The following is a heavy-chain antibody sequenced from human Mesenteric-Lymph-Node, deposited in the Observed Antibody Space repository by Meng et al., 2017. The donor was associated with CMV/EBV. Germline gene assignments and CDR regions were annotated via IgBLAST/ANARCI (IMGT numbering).Heavy chain of an antibody. CDR2: VSSSSSYI. CDR1: GFTFSSNS. CDR3: ARVRVVTAIYDAFDI. Sequence: SGFTFSSNSMNWVRQAPGKGLEWVSFVSSSSSYIDYADSVKGRFTISRDNAKNSLYLQMNSLRAEDTAVYYCARVRVVTAIYDAFDIWGQGTMVTVSS. V-gene: IGHV3-21*01. D-gene: IGHD2-21*02. J-gene: IGHJ3*02.